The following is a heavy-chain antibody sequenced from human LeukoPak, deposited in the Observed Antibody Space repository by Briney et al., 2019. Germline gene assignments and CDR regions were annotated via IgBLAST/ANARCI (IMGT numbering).Heavy chain of an antibody. CDR3: ARDGGRITGTTIVVGFDY. Sequence: ASVKVSCKASGYTFTGYYMHWVRQGPGQGLEWMGRINPNSGGTNYAQKFQGRVTMTRDTSISTAYMELSRLRSDDTAVYYCARDGGRITGTTIVVGFDYWGQGTLVTVSS. CDR1: GYTFTGYY. CDR2: INPNSGGT. V-gene: IGHV1-2*06. J-gene: IGHJ4*02. D-gene: IGHD1-20*01.